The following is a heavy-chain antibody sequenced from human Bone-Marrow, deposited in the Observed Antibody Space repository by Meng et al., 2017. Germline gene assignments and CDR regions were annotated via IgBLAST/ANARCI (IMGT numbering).Heavy chain of an antibody. J-gene: IGHJ4*02. Sequence: VQLVECGGGVGKPGGSLVRSCVATGFSFTDAWMSWVRQAPGKGLEWVGRIKRKSDGGTTDYAAPVKGRFTISRDDSKNTLYLQMNSLITEDTAVYFCATGAAAADHWGQGTLVTVSS. CDR3: ATGAAAADH. CDR2: IKRKSDGGTT. D-gene: IGHD6-13*01. CDR1: GFSFTDAW. V-gene: IGHV3-15*01.